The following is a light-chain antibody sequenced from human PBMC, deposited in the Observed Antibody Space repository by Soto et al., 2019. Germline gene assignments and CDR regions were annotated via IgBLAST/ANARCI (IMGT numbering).Light chain of an antibody. J-gene: IGKJ1*01. Sequence: IVLTQSPGTLSLSPGERATLSCRASQTGSNSYLAWYQHKSGQAPRLXIYGASTRATGIPARFSGSGFGTEFTLTISSLQSEDFAVYFGQQYNNWPPWTFGHGTKVDIK. CDR3: QQYNNWPPWT. V-gene: IGKV3-15*01. CDR1: QTGSNSY. CDR2: GAS.